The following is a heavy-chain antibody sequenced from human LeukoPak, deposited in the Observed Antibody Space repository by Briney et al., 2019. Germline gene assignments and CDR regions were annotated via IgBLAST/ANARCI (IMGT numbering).Heavy chain of an antibody. V-gene: IGHV3-30*04. D-gene: IGHD3-10*01. CDR2: ISYDGSNK. J-gene: IGHJ6*03. CDR1: GFTFSSYA. Sequence: PGGSLRLSCAASGFTFSSYAMHWVRQAPGKGLEWVAVISYDGSNKYYADSVKGRFTISRDNSKNTLYLQMNSLRAEDTAVYYCARGYGGSGSYPYYYYMDVWGKGTRSPSP. CDR3: ARGYGGSGSYPYYYYMDV.